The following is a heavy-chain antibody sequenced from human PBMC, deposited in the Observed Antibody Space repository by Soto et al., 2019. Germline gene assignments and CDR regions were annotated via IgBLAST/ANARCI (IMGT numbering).Heavy chain of an antibody. CDR1: GFTFTSSA. Sequence: SVKVSCKASGFTFTSSAVQWVRQARGQRLEWIGWIVVGSGNTNYAQKFQERVTITRDMSTSTAYMELSSLRSEDTAVYYCAAEQSSGYYLSSDYYYGMDVWGQGTTVTVSS. J-gene: IGHJ6*02. V-gene: IGHV1-58*01. CDR3: AAEQSSGYYLSSDYYYGMDV. D-gene: IGHD3-22*01. CDR2: IVVGSGNT.